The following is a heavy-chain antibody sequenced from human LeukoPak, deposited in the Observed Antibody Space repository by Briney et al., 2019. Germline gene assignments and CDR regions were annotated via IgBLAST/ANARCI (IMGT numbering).Heavy chain of an antibody. V-gene: IGHV3-30*18. Sequence: SCKASGYTFTSYGMHWVRQAPGKGLEWVAVISYDGSNKYYADSVKGRFTISRDNSKNTLYLQMNSLRAEDTAVYYCAKSLGFDYWGQGTLVTASS. J-gene: IGHJ4*02. CDR3: AKSLGFDY. CDR2: ISYDGSNK. D-gene: IGHD3-16*02. CDR1: GYTFTSYG.